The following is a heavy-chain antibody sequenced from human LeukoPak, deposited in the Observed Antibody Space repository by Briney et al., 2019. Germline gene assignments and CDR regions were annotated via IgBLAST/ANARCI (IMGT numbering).Heavy chain of an antibody. Sequence: PGESLRLSCTASGFTFNNYAMNWVRQAPGKGLEWVSGISASGDSTAYADPVQGRFTISRHNSKNTLFLQMNNLRAEDTAVYYCVKDGGIFSYYYFDFWGQGTLLTVSS. CDR1: GFTFNNYA. CDR3: VKDGGIFSYYYFDF. D-gene: IGHD2-15*01. V-gene: IGHV3-23*01. J-gene: IGHJ4*02. CDR2: ISASGDST.